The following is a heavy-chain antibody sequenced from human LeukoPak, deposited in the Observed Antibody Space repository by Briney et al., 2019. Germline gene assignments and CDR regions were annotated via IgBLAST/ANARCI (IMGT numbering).Heavy chain of an antibody. V-gene: IGHV3-30-3*01. J-gene: IGHJ6*02. CDR3: ARAMDV. CDR2: ISYDGSNK. Sequence: GGSLRLSCAASGFTFSSYAMYWVRQAPGKGLEWVAVISYDGSNKYYADSVKGRFTISRDNSKNTLYLQMNSLRVEDTAVYYCARAMDVRGQGTTVTVSS. CDR1: GFTFSSYA.